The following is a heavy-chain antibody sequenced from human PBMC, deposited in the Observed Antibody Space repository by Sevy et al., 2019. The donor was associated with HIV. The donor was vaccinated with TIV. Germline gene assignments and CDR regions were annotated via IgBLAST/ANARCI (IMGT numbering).Heavy chain of an antibody. CDR1: GFTFSSYA. CDR2: ISYDGSNK. CDR3: ARDARQWLAADAFDI. J-gene: IGHJ3*02. Sequence: GGSLRLSCAASGFTFSSYAMHWIRQAPGKGLEWVAVISYDGSNKYYADSVKGRFTISRDNSKNTLYLQMNSLRAEDTVVYYCARDARQWLAADAFDIWGQGTMVTVSS. V-gene: IGHV3-30-3*01. D-gene: IGHD6-19*01.